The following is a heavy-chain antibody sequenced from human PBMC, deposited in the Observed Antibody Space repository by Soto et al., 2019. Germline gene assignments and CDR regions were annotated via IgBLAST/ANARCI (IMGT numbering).Heavy chain of an antibody. CDR2: IMPIFGTT. J-gene: IGHJ5*02. CDR3: ARVSGRGWYNWFDP. D-gene: IGHD6-19*01. CDR1: GGNFSSHG. V-gene: IGHV1-69*13. Sequence: VASVKVSCKASGGNFSSHGISWVRQAPGQGLEFMGGIMPIFGTTNYAQKFRGRVTITADEPTSTVYMELRSLRSEDTAVYYCARVSGRGWYNWFDPWGQGTPVTVSS.